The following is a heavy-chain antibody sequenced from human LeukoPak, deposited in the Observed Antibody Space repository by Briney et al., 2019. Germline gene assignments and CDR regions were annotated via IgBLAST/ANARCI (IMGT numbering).Heavy chain of an antibody. CDR2: ISSSSSYI. CDR1: GFTFSSYS. CDR3: ARDQSLLVGARYYFDY. Sequence: PGGSLRLSCAASGFTFSSYSMNWVRQAPGKGLEWVSSISSSSSYIYYADSVKGRFTISRDNAKNSLYLQMNSLRAEDTAVYYCARDQSLLVGARYYFDYWGQGTLVTVSS. D-gene: IGHD1-26*01. V-gene: IGHV3-21*01. J-gene: IGHJ4*02.